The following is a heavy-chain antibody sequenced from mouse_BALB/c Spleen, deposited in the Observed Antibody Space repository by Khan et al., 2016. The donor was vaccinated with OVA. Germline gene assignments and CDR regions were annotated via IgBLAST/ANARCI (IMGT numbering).Heavy chain of an antibody. Sequence: VQLQQSGAELARPGASVKRSCKASGYTFTSYTIHWIKLRPGQGLEWIGYINPSNGYTNYNQKFKDKATLTADKSSTTAYMELSSLTSDDSALYNCVRDGAYHRNDGWFAYWGQGTLVTVSA. CDR1: GYTFTSYT. CDR3: VRDGAYHRNDGWFAY. V-gene: IGHV1-4*01. CDR2: INPSNGYT. J-gene: IGHJ3*01. D-gene: IGHD2-14*01.